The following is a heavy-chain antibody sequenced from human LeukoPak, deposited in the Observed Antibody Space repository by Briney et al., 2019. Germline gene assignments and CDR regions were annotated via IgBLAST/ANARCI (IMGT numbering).Heavy chain of an antibody. Sequence: PSETLSLTCTVSGGSISSSNSYWAWIRQPPGKGLEWIGTIYYTGRTYYNPSLKSRVTLSVDTSKNQFSLKVNSVTAADTAVFYCANTHPERYHTTFDDWSQGTLVTVSS. CDR1: GGSISSSNSY. V-gene: IGHV4-39*01. D-gene: IGHD5-24*01. J-gene: IGHJ4*02. CDR2: IYYTGRT. CDR3: ANTHPERYHTTFDD.